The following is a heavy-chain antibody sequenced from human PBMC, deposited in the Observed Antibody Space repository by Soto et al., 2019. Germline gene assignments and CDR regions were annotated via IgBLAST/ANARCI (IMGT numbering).Heavy chain of an antibody. CDR1: GGSFSGYY. D-gene: IGHD6-13*01. CDR3: ARGPYRIAAAGTADFDY. Sequence: PSETLSLTCAVYGGSFSGYYWSWIRQPPGKGLEWIGEINHSGSTNYNPSLKSRVTISVDTSKNQFSLKLSSVTAADTAVYYCARGPYRIAAAGTADFDYWGQGTLVTV. J-gene: IGHJ4*02. V-gene: IGHV4-34*01. CDR2: INHSGST.